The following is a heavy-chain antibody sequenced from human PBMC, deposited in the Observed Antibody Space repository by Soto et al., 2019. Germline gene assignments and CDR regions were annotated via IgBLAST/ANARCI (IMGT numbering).Heavy chain of an antibody. CDR1: GYSFTNYG. V-gene: IGHV1-18*01. CDR3: ARDRGVAPPVAGNTHYYYYMDV. J-gene: IGHJ6*03. D-gene: IGHD6-19*01. Sequence: QDQLVQSGVEVKKPGASVKVSCKASGYSFTNYGITWVRQAPGQGFEWMGWISAYIGNTNYAQKFQGRVTMTTDASTSTAYLELRSLRSDDTAVYYCARDRGVAPPVAGNTHYYYYMDVWGKGTTVTVSS. CDR2: ISAYIGNT.